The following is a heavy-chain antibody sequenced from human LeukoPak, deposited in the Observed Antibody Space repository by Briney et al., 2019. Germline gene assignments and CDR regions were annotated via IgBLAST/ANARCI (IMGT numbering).Heavy chain of an antibody. CDR2: ISSSSSYI. CDR3: ARGLDNYGYKFDY. D-gene: IGHD5-18*01. Sequence: AGSLSLSCAASGFTFDDYGMSWVRQAPGKGLEWVSSISSSSSYIYYADSVKGRFTISRDNAENSLYLQMNSLRAEDTAVYYCARGLDNYGYKFDYWGQGTLVTVSS. V-gene: IGHV3-21*06. J-gene: IGHJ4*02. CDR1: GFTFDDYG.